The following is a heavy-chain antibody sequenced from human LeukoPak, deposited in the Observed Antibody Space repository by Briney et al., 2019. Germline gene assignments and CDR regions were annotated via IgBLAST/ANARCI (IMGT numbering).Heavy chain of an antibody. J-gene: IGHJ4*02. Sequence: ASVKVSCKASGGTFSSYAISWVRQAPGQGLEWMGRIIPILCIANYAQKFQGRVTITADKSTSTAYTELSSLRSEDTAVYYCARVAAANGIDYWGQGTLVTVSS. CDR3: ARVAAANGIDY. CDR1: GGTFSSYA. CDR2: IIPILCIA. V-gene: IGHV1-69*04. D-gene: IGHD2-8*01.